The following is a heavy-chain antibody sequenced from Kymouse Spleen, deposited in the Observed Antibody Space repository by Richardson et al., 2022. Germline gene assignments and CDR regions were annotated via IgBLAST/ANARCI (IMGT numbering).Heavy chain of an antibody. J-gene: IGHJ6*02. V-gene: IGHV4-34*01. CDR3: ARDATVTTPYYYYYGMDV. Sequence: QVQLQQWGAGLLKPSETLSLTCAVYGGSFSGYYWSWIRQPPGKGLEWIGEINHSGSTNYNPSLKSRVTISVDTSKNQFSLKLSSVTAADTAVYYCARDATVTTPYYYYYGMDVWGQGTTVTVSS. CDR2: INHSGST. D-gene: IGHD4-17*01. CDR1: GGSFSGYY.